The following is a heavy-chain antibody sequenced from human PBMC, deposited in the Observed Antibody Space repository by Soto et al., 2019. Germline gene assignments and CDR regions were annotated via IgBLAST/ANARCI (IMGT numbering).Heavy chain of an antibody. CDR2: IKQDGSEK. D-gene: IGHD3-9*01. V-gene: IGHV3-7*01. CDR3: ARYYDILTGPPYYMDV. CDR1: GFTFSSYW. Sequence: GGSLRLSCAASGFTFSSYWMSWVRQAPGKGLEWVANIKQDGSEKYYVDSVKGRFTISRDNAKNSLYLQMNSLRAEDTAVYYCARYYDILTGPPYYMDVWGKGATVTVSS. J-gene: IGHJ6*03.